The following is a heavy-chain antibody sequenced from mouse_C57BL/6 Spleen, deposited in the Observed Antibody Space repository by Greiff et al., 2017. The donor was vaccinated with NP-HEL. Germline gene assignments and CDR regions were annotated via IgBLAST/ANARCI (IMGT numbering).Heavy chain of an antibody. D-gene: IGHD1-1*01. CDR1: GYTFTSYW. Sequence: QVHVKQPGAELVMPGASVKLSCKASGYTFTSYWMHWVKQRPGQGLEWIGEIDPSDSYTNYNQKFKGKSTLTVDKSSSTAYMQLSSLTSEDSAVYYCARWSYYGSSYGYFDVWGTGTTVTVSS. V-gene: IGHV1-69*01. J-gene: IGHJ1*03. CDR2: IDPSDSYT. CDR3: ARWSYYGSSYGYFDV.